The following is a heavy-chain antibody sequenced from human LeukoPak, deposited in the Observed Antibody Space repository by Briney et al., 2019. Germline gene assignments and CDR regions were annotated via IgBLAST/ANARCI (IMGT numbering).Heavy chain of an antibody. CDR2: ISAYNGNT. CDR3: ARFHSRRSSSSGSWFDP. Sequence: GASVKVSCKASGYTFTSYGISWVRRAPGQGLEWMGWISAYNGNTNYAQKLQGRVTMTTDTSTSTAYMELRSLRSDDTAVYYCARFHSRRSSSSGSWFDPWGQGTLVTVSS. CDR1: GYTFTSYG. V-gene: IGHV1-18*01. J-gene: IGHJ5*02. D-gene: IGHD6-6*01.